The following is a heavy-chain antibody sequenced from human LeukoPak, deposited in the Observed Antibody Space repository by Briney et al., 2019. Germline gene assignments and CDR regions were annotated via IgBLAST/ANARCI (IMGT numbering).Heavy chain of an antibody. CDR2: ISSSSSYI. CDR3: ARDSPDTSLQIYFFDY. J-gene: IGHJ4*02. Sequence: GGSLRLSCAASGFTFSSYSMNWVRQAPGKGLEWVSSISSSSSYIYYADSVKGRFTISRDNAKNSLYLQMNSLRAEDTAVYYCARDSPDTSLQIYFFDYWGQGTLVTVSS. D-gene: IGHD5-18*01. CDR1: GFTFSSYS. V-gene: IGHV3-21*01.